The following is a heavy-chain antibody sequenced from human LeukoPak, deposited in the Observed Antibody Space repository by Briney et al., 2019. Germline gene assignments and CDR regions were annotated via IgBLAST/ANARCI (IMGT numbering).Heavy chain of an antibody. V-gene: IGHV3-48*01. CDR3: ARDTGSSSWYHFDQ. Sequence: AGGSLRLSCAASGLSFSTYSMSWVRQAPGKGLEWLSYISGSSRTIYYADSVMGRFTISRDNAKSSLYLQMNSLRVEDTAVYYCARDTGSSSWYHFDQWGQGTLVTVSS. D-gene: IGHD6-13*01. CDR2: ISGSSRTI. J-gene: IGHJ4*02. CDR1: GLSFSTYS.